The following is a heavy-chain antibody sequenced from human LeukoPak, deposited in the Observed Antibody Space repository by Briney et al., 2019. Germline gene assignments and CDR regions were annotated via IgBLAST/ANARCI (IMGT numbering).Heavy chain of an antibody. CDR1: GGTFSSYA. J-gene: IGHJ4*02. CDR3: ARDNIVGATCDY. CDR2: IIPIFGTA. D-gene: IGHD1-26*01. Sequence: ASVKVSCKASGGTFSSYAISWVRQAPGQGLEWMGGIIPIFGTANYAQKFQGRVTITTDESTSTAYMELSSLRSEDTAVYYCARDNIVGATCDYWGQGTLVTVSS. V-gene: IGHV1-69*05.